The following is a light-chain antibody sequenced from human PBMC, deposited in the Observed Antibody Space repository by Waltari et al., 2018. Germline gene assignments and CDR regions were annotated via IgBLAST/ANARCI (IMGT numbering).Light chain of an antibody. CDR2: ANN. J-gene: IGLJ1*01. V-gene: IGLV1-40*01. CDR1: SSNIGYIYH. CDR3: QSFDSSLDGYV. Sequence: QSVLTQPPSVSGAPGQRVTISCTGSSSNIGYIYHVHWYQQLPGTAPKVLIYANNNRPSGVPDRFSGSKSGTSASLAITGLQAEDEADYYCQSFDSSLDGYVFGTGTKVTVL.